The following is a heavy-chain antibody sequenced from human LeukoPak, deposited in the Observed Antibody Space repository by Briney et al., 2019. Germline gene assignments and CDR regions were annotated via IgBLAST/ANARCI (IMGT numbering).Heavy chain of an antibody. Sequence: GGSLTLSCAASGFTFSNAWMSWVRQAPGKGLEWVGRIQRKTDGGTTDYAAPVKGRFTISRDDSKNTLYLQMNSLKTEDTAVYYCTTGWDNWFAPWGQGTLVTVSS. V-gene: IGHV3-15*01. D-gene: IGHD5-24*01. CDR1: GFTFSNAW. CDR2: IQRKTDGGTT. CDR3: TTGWDNWFAP. J-gene: IGHJ5*02.